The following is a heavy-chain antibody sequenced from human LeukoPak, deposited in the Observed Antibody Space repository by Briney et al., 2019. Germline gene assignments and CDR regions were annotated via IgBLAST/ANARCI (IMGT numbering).Heavy chain of an antibody. Sequence: PSETLSLTCAVSGGSISSGGYSWSWIRQPPGQGLEWIGYIYHSGSTYYNPSLKSRVTISVDRSKNQFSLKLSSVTAADTAVYYCARDNQGRSGAYYDSSGYYSRYFDLWGRGTLATVSS. CDR2: IYHSGST. V-gene: IGHV4-30-2*01. CDR1: GGSISSGGYS. D-gene: IGHD3-22*01. J-gene: IGHJ2*01. CDR3: ARDNQGRSGAYYDSSGYYSRYFDL.